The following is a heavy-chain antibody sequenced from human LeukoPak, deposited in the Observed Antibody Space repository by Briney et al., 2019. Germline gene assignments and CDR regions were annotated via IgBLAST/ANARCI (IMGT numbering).Heavy chain of an antibody. V-gene: IGHV3-48*03. J-gene: IGHJ4*02. CDR1: GFLFRSYE. CDR2: INPSGSKK. D-gene: IGHD5-24*01. CDR3: AREGGPNGYNYAFDY. Sequence: GGSLRLSCAASGFLFRSYEMNWFRQAPGKGLEWVSYINPSGSKKYYADSVKGRFTISRDNAKNSLYLQMSSLRAEDTAVYYCAREGGPNGYNYAFDYWGQGSLLTVSS.